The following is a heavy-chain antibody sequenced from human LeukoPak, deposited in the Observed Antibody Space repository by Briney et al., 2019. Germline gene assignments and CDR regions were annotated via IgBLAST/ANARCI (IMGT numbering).Heavy chain of an antibody. CDR2: IYTSGST. J-gene: IGHJ4*02. CDR1: GGSISSGSYY. CDR3: ARVGEVVSCIDY. Sequence: SQTLSLTCTVSGGSISSGSYYWSWIRQPAGKGLEWIGRIYTSGSTNYNPSLKSRVTISLDTSRNQFSLKPSSVTAADTAVYYCARVGEVVSCIDYWGQGTLVTVSS. V-gene: IGHV4-61*02. D-gene: IGHD4-23*01.